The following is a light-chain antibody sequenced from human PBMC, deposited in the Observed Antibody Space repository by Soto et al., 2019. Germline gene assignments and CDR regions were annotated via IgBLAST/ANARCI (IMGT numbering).Light chain of an antibody. J-gene: IGKJ1*01. Sequence: EIVLTQSPATLSLSPGAPAPLSCRASQSVSSYLAWYQQKPGRAPRLLIYDASNRATGIPARFSGSGSGTDFTLTISSLEPEDSAVYYCQQRYNSWTFGQGTKVDIK. CDR1: QSVSSY. CDR2: DAS. CDR3: QQRYNSWT. V-gene: IGKV3-11*01.